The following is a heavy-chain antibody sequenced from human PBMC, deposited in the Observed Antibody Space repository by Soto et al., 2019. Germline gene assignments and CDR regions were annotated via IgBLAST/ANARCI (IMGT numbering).Heavy chain of an antibody. CDR1: GYSFTSYW. J-gene: IGHJ4*02. CDR3: ARQSYDSSGYYIYYFDY. Sequence: GESLKISCNGSGYSFTSYWIGWVRQMPGKGLEWMGIIYPGDSDTRYSPSFQGQVTISADKSISTAYLQWSSLKASDTAMYYCARQSYDSSGYYIYYFDYWGQGTLVTVSS. D-gene: IGHD3-22*01. V-gene: IGHV5-51*01. CDR2: IYPGDSDT.